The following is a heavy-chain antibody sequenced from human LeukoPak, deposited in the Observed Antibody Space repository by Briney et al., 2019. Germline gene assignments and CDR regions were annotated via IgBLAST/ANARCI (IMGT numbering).Heavy chain of an antibody. CDR2: IRSDGSNE. CDR3: AKVLGLYDSGRYFPDY. Sequence: GGSLRLSCAASGFTFSNYGMKWVRQAPGKGLEWVAFIRSDGSNEFYGDFVKGRFTISRDNSKNTLYLQMNSLRPEDTAVYYCAKVLGLYDSGRYFPDYWGQGTLVTVSS. D-gene: IGHD6-19*01. CDR1: GFTFSNYG. J-gene: IGHJ4*02. V-gene: IGHV3-30*02.